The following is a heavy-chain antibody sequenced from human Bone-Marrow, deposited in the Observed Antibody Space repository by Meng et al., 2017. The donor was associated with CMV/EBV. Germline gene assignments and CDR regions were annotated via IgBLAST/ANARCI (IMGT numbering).Heavy chain of an antibody. V-gene: IGHV3-30*02. CDR1: GFTFSSYA. J-gene: IGHJ3*01. CDR3: ARVPKWMVDAFDV. CDR2: IRYDRSNK. D-gene: IGHD6-19*01. Sequence: GGSLRLSCAASGFTFSSYAMHWVRQAPGKGLEWVAYIRYDRSNKYYADSVKGRFTISRDNSKNSLYLQMNSLRAEDTAVYYCARVPKWMVDAFDVWGQGTMVTVSS.